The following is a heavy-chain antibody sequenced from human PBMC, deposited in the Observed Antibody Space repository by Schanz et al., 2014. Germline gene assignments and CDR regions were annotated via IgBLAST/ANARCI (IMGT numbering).Heavy chain of an antibody. Sequence: EVQLVESGGGVVQPGGSLRLSCAASGFTFSSYAMSWVRQAPGKGLEWVSAISGSGGSTYYADSVKGRFIISRDNSKNNSKNTLYVQMNSLRAEDTAVYYCARPSDSSWYMDVWGKGTTVTVSS. V-gene: IGHV3-23*04. D-gene: IGHD2-21*02. CDR3: ARPSDSSWYMDV. CDR2: ISGSGGST. CDR1: GFTFSSYA. J-gene: IGHJ6*03.